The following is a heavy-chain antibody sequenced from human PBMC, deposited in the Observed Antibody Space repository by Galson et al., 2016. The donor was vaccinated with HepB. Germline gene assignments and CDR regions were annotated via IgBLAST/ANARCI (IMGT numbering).Heavy chain of an antibody. CDR2: VSDSGST. Sequence: SETLSLTCSISGGSLTTYYLNWIRQPPGKGLEWIGNVSDSGSTTYNPSLESRVTISIDTSKKQFSLKLTSVTAADTAVYYCARHKVSATEGGFDAWGQVTLVTVSS. CDR1: GGSLTTYY. CDR3: ARHKVSATEGGFDA. D-gene: IGHD6-13*01. J-gene: IGHJ5*02. V-gene: IGHV4-59*01.